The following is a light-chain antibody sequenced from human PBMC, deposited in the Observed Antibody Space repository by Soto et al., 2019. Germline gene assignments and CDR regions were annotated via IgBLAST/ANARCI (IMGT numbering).Light chain of an antibody. CDR3: AAWDDNLSGSWV. CDR2: DDN. Sequence: QSVLTQPPSVSAAPGQKVTISCSGSSSNIGGNSVSWYQQLPGTAPKLLIYDDNKRPSGIPDRFSGSKSGTSASLAISGLQSEDEADYYCAAWDDNLSGSWVFGGGTKVTVL. CDR1: SSNIGGNS. J-gene: IGLJ3*02. V-gene: IGLV1-51*01.